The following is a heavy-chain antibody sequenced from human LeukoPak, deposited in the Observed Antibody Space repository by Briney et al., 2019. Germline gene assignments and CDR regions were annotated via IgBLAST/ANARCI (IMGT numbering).Heavy chain of an antibody. D-gene: IGHD3-16*02. CDR3: AKDYVWGSYRNYYFDY. Sequence: PGGSLRLSCAASGFTVSSNYLSWVRQAPGKGLEWVSIIYSGVGTYYADSVQGRFTISRDNSKNTLYLQMNSLRAEDTAVYYCAKDYVWGSYRNYYFDYWGQGTLVTVSS. V-gene: IGHV3-66*01. CDR1: GFTVSSNY. CDR2: IYSGVGT. J-gene: IGHJ4*02.